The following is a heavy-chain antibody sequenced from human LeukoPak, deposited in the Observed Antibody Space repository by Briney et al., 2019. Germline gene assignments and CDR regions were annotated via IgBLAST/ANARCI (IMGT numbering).Heavy chain of an antibody. CDR2: ISAYDGNT. J-gene: IGHJ4*02. CDR1: GYTSTSYG. V-gene: IGHV1-18*01. CDR3: ARDEAAADRGFDY. Sequence: ASVKVSCKASGYTSTSYGISWARQAPGQGLEWMGWISAYDGNTNYAQKLQGRVTMTTDTSTSTAYMELRSLRSDDTAVYYCARDEAAADRGFDYWGQGTLVTVSS. D-gene: IGHD6-13*01.